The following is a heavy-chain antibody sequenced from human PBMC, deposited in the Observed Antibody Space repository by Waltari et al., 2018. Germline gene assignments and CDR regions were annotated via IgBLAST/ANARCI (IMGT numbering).Heavy chain of an antibody. CDR3: ASCSRSSCYQGGFDY. D-gene: IGHD2-2*01. Sequence: EVQLVESGGGLVQPGGSLRLSCLASGPPVSSNSRSWVRQGPGKGLDWVSVIYSGGSTFYADSVKGRFTISRDNSKNALYLQMSSLRAEDTAVYFCASCSRSSCYQGGFDYWGQGTLVTFTS. V-gene: IGHV3-53*01. CDR1: GPPVSSNS. CDR2: IYSGGST. J-gene: IGHJ4*02.